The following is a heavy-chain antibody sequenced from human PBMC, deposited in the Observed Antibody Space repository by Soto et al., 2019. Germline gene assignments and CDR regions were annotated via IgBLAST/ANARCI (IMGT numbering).Heavy chain of an antibody. V-gene: IGHV3-7*04. CDR3: ARENYFDY. Sequence: GGSLRLSCAASGFTFRSYWMGWVRQVPGKGLEWVANIKQDGSEKNYVDSVKGRFTISRDNAKNSLYLQMNSLRGEDTAVYYCARENYFDYWGHGTLVTVSS. CDR1: GFTFRSYW. CDR2: IKQDGSEK. J-gene: IGHJ4*01.